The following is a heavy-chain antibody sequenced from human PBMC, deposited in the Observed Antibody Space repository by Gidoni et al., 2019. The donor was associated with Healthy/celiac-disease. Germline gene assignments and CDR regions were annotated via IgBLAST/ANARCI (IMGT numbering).Heavy chain of an antibody. CDR2: IYYSGST. Sequence: VQLQESGPGLVKPSETLSLTCTVSGGSISSYYWSWIRQPPGKGLEWIGYIYYSGSTNYNPSLKSRVTISVDTSKNQFSLKLSSVTAADTAVYYCARDRAVAGPYFDYWGQGTLVTVSS. J-gene: IGHJ4*02. CDR1: GGSISSYY. V-gene: IGHV4-59*01. CDR3: ARDRAVAGPYFDY. D-gene: IGHD6-19*01.